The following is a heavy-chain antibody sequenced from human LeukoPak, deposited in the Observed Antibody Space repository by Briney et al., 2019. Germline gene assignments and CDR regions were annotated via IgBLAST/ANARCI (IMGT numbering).Heavy chain of an antibody. J-gene: IGHJ4*02. CDR2: INPSGGST. CDR1: GYTFTSYY. V-gene: IGHV1-46*01. CDR3: ARDLGLVFSIAAAGTPGTY. Sequence: VASVKVSCKASGYTFTSYYMHWVRQAPGQGLEWMGIINPSGGSTSYAQKFQGRVTMTRDMSTSKVYMELGSLRSEDTAVYYCARDLGLVFSIAAAGTPGTYWGQGTLVTVSS. D-gene: IGHD6-13*01.